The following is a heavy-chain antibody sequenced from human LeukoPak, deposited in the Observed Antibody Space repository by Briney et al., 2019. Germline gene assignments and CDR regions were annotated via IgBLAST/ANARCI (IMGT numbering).Heavy chain of an antibody. CDR2: ISGSGAST. Sequence: GGSLRLSCLTSGFTLSTNAMSWVRQAPGKGLEWISGISGSGASTYYADSVKGRFTISRDNAKNSLYLQMNSLRAEDTAVYYCARVQWLAPDYWGQGTLVTVSS. J-gene: IGHJ4*02. CDR1: GFTLSTNA. D-gene: IGHD6-19*01. CDR3: ARVQWLAPDY. V-gene: IGHV3-23*01.